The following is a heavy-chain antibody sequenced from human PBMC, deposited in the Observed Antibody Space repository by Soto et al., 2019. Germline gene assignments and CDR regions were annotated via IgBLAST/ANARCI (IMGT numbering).Heavy chain of an antibody. V-gene: IGHV4-59*01. CDR3: ARGEDAFFYYGLDV. J-gene: IGHJ6*02. CDR1: GGSITSSY. Sequence: SETLSLTCTVSGGSITSSYWSWIRRPPGKGLEWIAYIYDAGISGYTPSTSYNPSLKSRVTMSVDTSKSQFPLKLTSVTAADTAAYYCARGEDAFFYYGLDVWGQGITVTVSS. CDR2: IYDAGISGYTPST.